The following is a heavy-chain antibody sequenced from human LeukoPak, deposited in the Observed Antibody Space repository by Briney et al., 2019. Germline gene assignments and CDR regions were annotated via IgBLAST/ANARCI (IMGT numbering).Heavy chain of an antibody. J-gene: IGHJ4*02. CDR3: ASRIAAPGAPFDY. Sequence: SETLSLTCAVNGGSFSAYCWSWVRQPPGKGLEWIGEIDHSGSTNYNPSLKSRVTISVDTSKNQFSLKLNSVTAADTAVYYRASRIAAPGAPFDYWGQGTLVTVSS. D-gene: IGHD6-13*01. CDR1: GGSFSAYC. V-gene: IGHV4-34*01. CDR2: IDHSGST.